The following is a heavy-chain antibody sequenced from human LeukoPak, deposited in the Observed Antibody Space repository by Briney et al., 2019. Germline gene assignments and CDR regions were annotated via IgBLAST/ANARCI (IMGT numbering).Heavy chain of an antibody. CDR1: GYRFTSYW. Sequence: GESLQISCKGSGYRFTSYWIGWVRQMPGKGLEWMGIIYPGDSDTRYSPSFQGQVTISADKSISTAYLQWSSLKASDTAMYYCARPRGLYCSSTSCFPNYFDYWGQGTLVTVSS. V-gene: IGHV5-51*01. CDR2: IYPGDSDT. CDR3: ARPRGLYCSSTSCFPNYFDY. J-gene: IGHJ4*02. D-gene: IGHD2-2*01.